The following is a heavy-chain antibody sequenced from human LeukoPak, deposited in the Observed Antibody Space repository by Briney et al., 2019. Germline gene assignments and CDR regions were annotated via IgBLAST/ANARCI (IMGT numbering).Heavy chain of an antibody. CDR2: IWYDGSNK. J-gene: IGHJ4*02. CDR3: AKEGGAGYYRDFDY. CDR1: GFTFSSYG. V-gene: IGHV3-33*06. D-gene: IGHD3-3*01. Sequence: GGSLRLSCAASGFTFSSYGMHWVRQAPGKGLEWVAVIWYDGSNKYYADSVKGRFTISRDNSKNTLYLQMNSLRAEDTAVYYCAKEGGAGYYRDFDYWGQGTLVTVSS.